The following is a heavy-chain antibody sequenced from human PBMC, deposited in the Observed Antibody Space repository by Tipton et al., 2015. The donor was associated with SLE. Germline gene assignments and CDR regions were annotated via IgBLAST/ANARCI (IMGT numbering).Heavy chain of an antibody. CDR3: ARLLTGYYLDY. D-gene: IGHD3-9*01. J-gene: IGHJ4*02. Sequence: TLSLTCTVSGGSISSHYWSWIRQPPGKGLEWIGYIYYSGSTNYNPSLKSRVTISVDTSKNQFSLKLSSVTAADTAVYYCARLLTGYYLDYWGQGTLVTVSS. V-gene: IGHV4-59*11. CDR2: IYYSGST. CDR1: GGSISSHY.